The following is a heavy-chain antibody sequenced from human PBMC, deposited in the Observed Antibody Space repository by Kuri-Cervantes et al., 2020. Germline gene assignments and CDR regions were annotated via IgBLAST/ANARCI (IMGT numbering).Heavy chain of an antibody. CDR2: ISDNSRYI. D-gene: IGHD3-16*01. CDR3: ARDSRGRSNWFDP. V-gene: IGHV3-21*01. CDR1: GFTFSNYW. Sequence: GESLKISCAASGFTFSNYWMHWVRQAPGKGLEWVSSISDNSRYIYYADSVKGRFTISRDNAKNSLSLQMNTLRADDTAVYYCARDSRGRSNWFDPWGQGTLVPSPQ. J-gene: IGHJ5*02.